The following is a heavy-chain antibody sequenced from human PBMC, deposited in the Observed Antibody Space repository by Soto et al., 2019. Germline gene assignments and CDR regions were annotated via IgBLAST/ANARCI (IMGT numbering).Heavy chain of an antibody. CDR2: IYYSGNI. Sequence: QLQLQESGPGLVKPSEPLSLTCTVSGDSVSSNTYYWGWIRQPPGKGLEWIGTIYYSGNIFYNLSLTSRVTMSLDMSKNQFSLSLTSVTAADTAVYYCARRRKDSFDSGGQGDLVTVSS. J-gene: IGHJ5*01. CDR1: GDSVSSNTYY. CDR3: ARRRKDSFDS. V-gene: IGHV4-39*01.